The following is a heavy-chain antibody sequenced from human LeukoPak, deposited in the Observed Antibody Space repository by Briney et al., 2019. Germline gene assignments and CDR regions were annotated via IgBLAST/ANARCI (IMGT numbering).Heavy chain of an antibody. Sequence: SVTVSCKASGGTFSSYAISWVRQASGQGLEWMGGIVPIFGSANYAQNFQGRVTITADESTSTAYMKLSSLRSEDTAVYYCAIHPYDYWYFDLWGRGTLVTVSS. J-gene: IGHJ2*01. V-gene: IGHV1-69*13. D-gene: IGHD5-12*01. CDR3: AIHPYDYWYFDL. CDR1: GGTFSSYA. CDR2: IVPIFGSA.